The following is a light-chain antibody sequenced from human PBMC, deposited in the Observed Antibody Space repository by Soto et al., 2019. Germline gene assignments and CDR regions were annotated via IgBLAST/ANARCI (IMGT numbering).Light chain of an antibody. CDR3: QQYNSYSQGT. V-gene: IGKV1-5*03. J-gene: IGKJ1*01. Sequence: DIQMTQSPSTLSASVGDRVTITCRASQSISSWLAWYQQKPGKAPKLLIYKASSLESGVPSRFSGSGSWTEFTLTISSLQPDDFATYYCQQYNSYSQGTFGQGTKVEIK. CDR2: KAS. CDR1: QSISSW.